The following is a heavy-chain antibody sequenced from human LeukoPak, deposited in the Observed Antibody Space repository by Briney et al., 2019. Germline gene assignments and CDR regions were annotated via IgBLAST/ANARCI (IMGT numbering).Heavy chain of an antibody. CDR3: ARQGAAGKYYYYYMDV. V-gene: IGHV5-51*01. CDR1: GYNFPIYW. CDR2: IYPDDSNT. Sequence: GESLKISCQGSGYNFPIYWIGWVRQMPGQGLEWMGIIYPDDSNTIYGPSFQGQVTISADKSINTAYLEWSSLKASNTAIYYCARQGAAGKYYYYYMDVWGKGTTVTVSS. D-gene: IGHD6-13*01. J-gene: IGHJ6*03.